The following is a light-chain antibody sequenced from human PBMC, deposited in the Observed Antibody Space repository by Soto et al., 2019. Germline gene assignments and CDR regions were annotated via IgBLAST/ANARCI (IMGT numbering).Light chain of an antibody. CDR2: KAS. V-gene: IGKV1-5*03. Sequence: DIQMTQSPSTLSRSVGDSVTITCRASQTISSWLAWYQQKPGKAPKLLIYKASTLKSGVPSRFSGSGSGTDFTLTISSLQPEDFATYYCQQLNSYPLTFGGGTKVDIK. J-gene: IGKJ4*01. CDR3: QQLNSYPLT. CDR1: QTISSW.